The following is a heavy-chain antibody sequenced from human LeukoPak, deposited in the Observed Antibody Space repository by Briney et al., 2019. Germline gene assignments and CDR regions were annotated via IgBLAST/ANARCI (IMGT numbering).Heavy chain of an antibody. CDR3: ARYRVGDYYYYYMDV. V-gene: IGHV1-2*02. CDR2: INPNSGGT. CDR1: GYTFTGYY. J-gene: IGHJ6*03. Sequence: ASVKVSCKASGYTFTGYYMHWVRQAPGQGLEWMGWINPNSGGTNYAQKFQGRVTMTRDTSISTAYMELRSLRSDDTAVYYCARYRVGDYYYYYMDVWGKGTTVTVSS.